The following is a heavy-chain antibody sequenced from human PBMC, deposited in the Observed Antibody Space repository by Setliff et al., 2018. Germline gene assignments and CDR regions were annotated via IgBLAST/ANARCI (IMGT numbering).Heavy chain of an antibody. CDR3: ARGSRPHYYDSSPRNA. V-gene: IGHV3-74*01. Sequence: GGSLRLSCTSSGFTFSTYWMHWVRQAPGKGLVWVSRINSDGSSTSYADSVKGRFTISRDNAKNTLYLQMNSLRAEDTAVYYCARGSRPHYYDSSPRNAWGQGTLVTVSS. D-gene: IGHD3-22*01. J-gene: IGHJ5*02. CDR2: INSDGSST. CDR1: GFTFSTYW.